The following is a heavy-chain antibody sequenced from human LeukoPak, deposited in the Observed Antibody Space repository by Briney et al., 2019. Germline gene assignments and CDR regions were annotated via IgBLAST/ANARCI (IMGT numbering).Heavy chain of an antibody. CDR1: GGSFSGYY. J-gene: IGHJ3*02. Sequence: SETLSLTCAVYGGSFSGYYWSWIRQPPGKGLEWIGEINHSGSTNYNPSLKSRVTISVDPSKNQFSLKLSSVTAADTAVYYCARAEWELDAFDIWGQGTMVTVSS. CDR2: INHSGST. D-gene: IGHD1-26*01. V-gene: IGHV4-34*01. CDR3: ARAEWELDAFDI.